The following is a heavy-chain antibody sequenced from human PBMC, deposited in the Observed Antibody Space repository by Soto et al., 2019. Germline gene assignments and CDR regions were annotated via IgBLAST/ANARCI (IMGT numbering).Heavy chain of an antibody. CDR2: MNAKSGDT. V-gene: IGHV1-8*01. CDR3: ARGNHFNYAGFDV. CDR1: GYTFSDSG. D-gene: IGHD3-16*01. Sequence: ASVKVSCKASGYTFSDSGINWLRQAAGQGPEWMGWMNAKSGDTFSAQRLQGKFNMTWDTSLSTAYMEVGSLTSDDAAIYYCARGNHFNYAGFDVCGQRTTVTVSS. J-gene: IGHJ6*02.